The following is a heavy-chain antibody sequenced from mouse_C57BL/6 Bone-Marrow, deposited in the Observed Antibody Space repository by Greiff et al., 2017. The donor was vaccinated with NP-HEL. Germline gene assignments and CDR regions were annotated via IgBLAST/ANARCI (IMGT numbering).Heavy chain of an antibody. J-gene: IGHJ2*01. CDR2: INPGSGGT. V-gene: IGHV1-54*01. D-gene: IGHD1-1*01. CDR1: GYAFTNYL. CDR3: ARGCYYYGSSYVARDY. Sequence: QVQLKQSGAELVRPGTSVKVSCKASGYAFTNYLIEWVKQRPGQGLEWIGVINPGSGGTNYNEKFKGKATLTADKSSSTAYMQLSSLTSEDSAVYFCARGCYYYGSSYVARDYWGQGTTLTVSS.